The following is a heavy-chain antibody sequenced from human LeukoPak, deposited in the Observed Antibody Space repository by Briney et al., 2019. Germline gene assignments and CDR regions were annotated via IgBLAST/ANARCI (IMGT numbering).Heavy chain of an antibody. D-gene: IGHD6-25*01. J-gene: IGHJ4*02. CDR1: GFTVSSNY. CDR3: ARGSGYDYFDN. V-gene: IGHV3-66*01. Sequence: PGGSLRLSCAASGFTVSSNYMSWVRQAPGKGLQWVSVSYSGGSTYYADSVKGRFTISRDISKNTLYLQMNSLRAEDTAVYYCARGSGYDYFDNWGQGTLVTVSS. CDR2: SYSGGST.